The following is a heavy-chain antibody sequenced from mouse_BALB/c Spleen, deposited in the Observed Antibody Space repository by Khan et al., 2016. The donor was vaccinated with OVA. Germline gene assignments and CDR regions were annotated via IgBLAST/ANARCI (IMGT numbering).Heavy chain of an antibody. Sequence: VQLQESGAELVRPGTSVKLSCKATGYSFTSYWMNWVKQRPGQGLEWIGIIHPSDSETKLNQKFKDKATLTVDKSSSTAYMQLRSPTSEDSAVYSSARGTTTSYWYFDVWGAGITVTVSS. J-gene: IGHJ1*01. V-gene: IGHV1-61*01. D-gene: IGHD1-1*01. CDR2: IHPSDSET. CDR1: GYSFTSYW. CDR3: ARGTTTSYWYFDV.